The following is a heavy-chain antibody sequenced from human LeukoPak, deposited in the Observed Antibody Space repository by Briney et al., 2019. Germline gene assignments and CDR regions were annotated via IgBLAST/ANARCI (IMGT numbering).Heavy chain of an antibody. CDR3: AKWRGTWVFDS. Sequence: PPRGSLRLSCAVSGITLSNYGMSWVRQAPGKGLEWVAGISDSGGSTNYADSVKGRFTISRDNPKNTLYLQMNSLRAEDTAVYYCAKWRGTWVFDSWGQGTLVTVSS. V-gene: IGHV3-23*01. D-gene: IGHD3-16*01. J-gene: IGHJ4*02. CDR2: ISDSGGST. CDR1: GITLSNYG.